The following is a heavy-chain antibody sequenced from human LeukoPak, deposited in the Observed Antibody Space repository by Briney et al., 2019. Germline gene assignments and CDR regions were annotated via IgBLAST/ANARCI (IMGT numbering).Heavy chain of an antibody. Sequence: PGGTLRLSCAVSGFTFNGYAMSWVRQAPGKGLEWVSSISGSGSNTYYPNSEKGRITVYRNNSKHTLYLQVNNLRAEHTAVYYCANHLESHHFDYWGQRTLVTVPS. CDR1: GFTFNGYA. CDR2: ISGSGSNT. V-gene: IGHV3-23*01. CDR3: ANHLESHHFDY. J-gene: IGHJ4*02.